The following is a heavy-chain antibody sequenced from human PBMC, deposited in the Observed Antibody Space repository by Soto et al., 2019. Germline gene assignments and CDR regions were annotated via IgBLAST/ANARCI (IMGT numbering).Heavy chain of an antibody. CDR1: GYSFTSYW. Sequence: GESLKISCKGSGYSFTSYWISWVRHMRGKGLEWMGRIDPSDSYTNYSPSFQGHVTISADKSISTAYLQWSSLKASDTAMYYCASSTKPHYYDSSGSIGSHYWGQETLVTVSS. D-gene: IGHD3-22*01. CDR2: IDPSDSYT. CDR3: ASSTKPHYYDSSGSIGSHY. V-gene: IGHV5-10-1*01. J-gene: IGHJ4*02.